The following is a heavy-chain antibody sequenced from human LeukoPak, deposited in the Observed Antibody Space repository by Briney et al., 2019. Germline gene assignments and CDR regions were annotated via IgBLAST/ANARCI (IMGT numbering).Heavy chain of an antibody. V-gene: IGHV1-2*02. Sequence: ASVKVSCKASGYKFTAYYIHWVRLAPGQGLEWMGWVNPDGGGTNSARKFEGRVTMTRDTSTSTAYIELTWLTSDDAAVYYCACNTRGGYDLTYWGQGTLVSVSS. CDR1: GYKFTAYY. J-gene: IGHJ4*02. CDR2: VNPDGGGT. CDR3: ACNTRGGYDLTY. D-gene: IGHD5-12*01.